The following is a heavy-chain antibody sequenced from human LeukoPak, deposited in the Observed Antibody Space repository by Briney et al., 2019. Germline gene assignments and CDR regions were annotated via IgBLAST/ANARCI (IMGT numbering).Heavy chain of an antibody. D-gene: IGHD1-1*01. Sequence: SETLSHTCTVSGGSISRSSYYWGWIRRPPGKGLEWIGSIYYSGTTYSNPSLKSRVTISVDTSKNQFSLKLRSVTAADTAVYYCARQNDRSHDYWGQGTLVTVSS. V-gene: IGHV4-39*01. J-gene: IGHJ4*02. CDR1: GGSISRSSYY. CDR2: IYYSGTT. CDR3: ARQNDRSHDY.